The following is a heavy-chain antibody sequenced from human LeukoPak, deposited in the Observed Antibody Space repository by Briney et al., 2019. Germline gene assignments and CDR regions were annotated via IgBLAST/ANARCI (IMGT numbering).Heavy chain of an antibody. CDR2: ICYSGST. V-gene: IGHV4-59*01. J-gene: IGHJ6*03. CDR3: ARHCGGDCYTPVSYYYYYMDV. Sequence: SETLSLTCTVSGGSISSYYWSWIRQPPGKGLEWIGYICYSGSTNYNPSLKSRVTISVDTSKNQFSLKLSSVTAADTAVYYCARHCGGDCYTPVSYYYYYMDVWGKGTTVTVSS. D-gene: IGHD2-21*02. CDR1: GGSISSYY.